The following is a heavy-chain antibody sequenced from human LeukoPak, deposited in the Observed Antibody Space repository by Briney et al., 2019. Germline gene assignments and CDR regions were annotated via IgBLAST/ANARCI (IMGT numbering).Heavy chain of an antibody. CDR1: GGSSSGYY. CDR2: INHSGST. D-gene: IGHD3-3*01. J-gene: IGHJ4*02. CDR3: ARGRFWSGYYSPNSQIDY. Sequence: SETLSLTCAVYGGSSSGYYWSWIRQPPGKGLEWIGEINHSGSTNYNPSLKSRVTISVDTSKNQFSLKLSSVTAADTAVYYCARGRFWSGYYSPNSQIDYWGQGTLVTVSS. V-gene: IGHV4-34*01.